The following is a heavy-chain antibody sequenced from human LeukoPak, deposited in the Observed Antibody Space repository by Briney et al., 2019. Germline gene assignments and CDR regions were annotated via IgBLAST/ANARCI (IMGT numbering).Heavy chain of an antibody. CDR1: GYIFTNYY. D-gene: IGHD1-26*01. Sequence: ASVKVSCKASGYIFTNYYIHWVQQPPGQGLEGLGIINPSGGSTNFAQKFQGRVTMTTDTSTITVYMELSRLRSDDTAVYYCARVRLVDDAFDIWGQGTMVTVSS. CDR2: INPSGGST. J-gene: IGHJ3*02. V-gene: IGHV1-46*01. CDR3: ARVRLVDDAFDI.